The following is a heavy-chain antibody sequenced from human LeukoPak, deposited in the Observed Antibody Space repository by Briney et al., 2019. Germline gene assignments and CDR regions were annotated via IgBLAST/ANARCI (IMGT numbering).Heavy chain of an antibody. CDR1: GFSFSSYG. D-gene: IGHD3-22*01. Sequence: GGSLRLSCAASGFSFSSYGMSWVRQAPGEGLEWVSAISDSGGNTYYADSVKGRLTISRDNSKNTLYLQMNSLRAEDTAVYYCAKDYYYDSNHFDYWGQGTLVTVSS. V-gene: IGHV3-23*01. CDR2: ISDSGGNT. J-gene: IGHJ4*02. CDR3: AKDYYYDSNHFDY.